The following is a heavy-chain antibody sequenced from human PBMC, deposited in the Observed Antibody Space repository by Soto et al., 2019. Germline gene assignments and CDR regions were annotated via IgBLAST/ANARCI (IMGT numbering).Heavy chain of an antibody. J-gene: IGHJ5*02. CDR2: IWYDGSNK. Sequence: PGGSLRLSCAASGFTFSSYGMHWVRQAPGKGLEWVAVIWYDGSNKYYADSVKGRFTISRDNSKNTLYLQMNSLRAEDTAVYYCARDWILGYCSSTSCSSAGWFDPWGQGTLVTVSS. CDR1: GFTFSSYG. D-gene: IGHD2-2*01. CDR3: ARDWILGYCSSTSCSSAGWFDP. V-gene: IGHV3-33*01.